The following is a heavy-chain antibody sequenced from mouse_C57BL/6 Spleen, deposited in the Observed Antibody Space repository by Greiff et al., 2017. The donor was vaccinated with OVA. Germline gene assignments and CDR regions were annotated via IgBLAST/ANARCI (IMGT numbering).Heavy chain of an antibody. J-gene: IGHJ4*01. V-gene: IGHV5-9-1*02. Sequence: EVQLVESGEGLVKPGGSLKLSCAASGFTFSSYAMSWVRQTPEKRLEWVAYISSGGDYIYYADTVKGRFTISRDNARNTLYLQMSSLKSEDTAMYYCTRAPYGKGAMDYWGQGTSVTVSS. CDR3: TRAPYGKGAMDY. CDR2: ISSGGDYI. CDR1: GFTFSSYA. D-gene: IGHD1-1*01.